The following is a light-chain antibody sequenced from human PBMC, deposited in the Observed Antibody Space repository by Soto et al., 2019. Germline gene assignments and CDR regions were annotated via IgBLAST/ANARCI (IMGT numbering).Light chain of an antibody. CDR2: DNV. J-gene: IGLJ1*01. V-gene: IGLV1-51*01. CDR1: GSNLGRNY. Sequence: QSVLTQPPSVSATPGQKVTISCSGSGSNLGRNYVSWYQQLPGTAPKLLIYDNVYRFSGIPDRFSGSKSGTSATLGITGLQTGDEGDYYCGSWDNSLSSYVFGTGTKGTVL. CDR3: GSWDNSLSSYV.